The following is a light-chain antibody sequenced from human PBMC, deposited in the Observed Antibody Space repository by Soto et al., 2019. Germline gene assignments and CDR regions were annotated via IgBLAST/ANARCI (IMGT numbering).Light chain of an antibody. CDR3: QEYTTYSRT. CDR1: QSVSRW. V-gene: IGKV1-5*01. Sequence: DIQMTQSPSTLSASVGDRVTITCRASQSVSRWLAWYQQKPGKVPTVLIYDVSTLQSGVPSRFSGGGSGTEFTITITSLQPDDFATYYCQEYTTYSRTFGQGTKVEVK. J-gene: IGKJ1*01. CDR2: DVS.